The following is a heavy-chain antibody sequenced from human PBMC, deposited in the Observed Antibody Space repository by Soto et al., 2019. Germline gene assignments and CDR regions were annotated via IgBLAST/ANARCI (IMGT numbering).Heavy chain of an antibody. D-gene: IGHD1-26*01. Sequence: EVQLVESGGGLVQPGGSLRLSCAASGFTFSSYWMHWVRQAPGKGLVWVSRINSDGSSTSYADSVKGRFTISRDNAKNTLYRQMNSLRAEDTAVYDCVRGGSLNWYFELWGRGTLVTVSS. CDR1: GFTFSSYW. V-gene: IGHV3-74*01. J-gene: IGHJ2*01. CDR2: INSDGSST. CDR3: VRGGSLNWYFEL.